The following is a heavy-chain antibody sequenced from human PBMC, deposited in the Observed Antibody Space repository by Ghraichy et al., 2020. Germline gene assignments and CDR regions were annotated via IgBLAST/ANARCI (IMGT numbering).Heavy chain of an antibody. D-gene: IGHD4-17*01. Sequence: LTCEASGFVFSRYWMSWVRQAPGKGLEWVASIKADGSEKYYVDSVNGRFTISRDNAKNSVSLEMNSLRVGDTAVYYCARDPYGDYKYGGTDYWGQGTLVTVSS. CDR3: ARDPYGDYKYGGTDY. CDR1: GFVFSRYW. J-gene: IGHJ4*02. CDR2: IKADGSEK. V-gene: IGHV3-7*01.